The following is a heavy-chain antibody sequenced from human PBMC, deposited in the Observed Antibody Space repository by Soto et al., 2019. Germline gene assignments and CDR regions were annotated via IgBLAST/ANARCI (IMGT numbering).Heavy chain of an antibody. D-gene: IGHD1-26*01. CDR3: TRSLVGATYYDYYGMDV. V-gene: IGHV3-49*04. CDR2: IRSKAYGGTT. Sequence: GGSLRLSCTASGFTFGDYAMSWVRQAPGKGLEWVGFIRSKAYGGTTEYAASVKGRFTISRDDAKSSAYLQMNSLKTEDTAVYYCTRSLVGATYYDYYGMDVWGQGTTVTVSS. CDR1: GFTFGDYA. J-gene: IGHJ6*02.